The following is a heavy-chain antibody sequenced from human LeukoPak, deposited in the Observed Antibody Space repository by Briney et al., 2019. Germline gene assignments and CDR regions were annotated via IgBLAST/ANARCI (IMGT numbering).Heavy chain of an antibody. Sequence: GGSLRLSCAASGFTFSSYAMHWVRQAPGKGLEWVAVISYDGSNKYYADSVKGRFTISRDNSKNTLYLQMNSLRAEDTAVYYCARSVAAGFEDYFDYWGQGTLVTVSS. D-gene: IGHD6-13*01. J-gene: IGHJ4*02. V-gene: IGHV3-30-3*01. CDR2: ISYDGSNK. CDR3: ARSVAAGFEDYFDY. CDR1: GFTFSSYA.